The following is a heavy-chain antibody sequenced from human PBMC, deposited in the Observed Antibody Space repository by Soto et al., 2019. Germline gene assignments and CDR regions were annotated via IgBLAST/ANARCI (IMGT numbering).Heavy chain of an antibody. J-gene: IGHJ4*02. V-gene: IGHV2-5*02. CDR3: AHSIAPRSFDY. CDR2: IYWDDDK. CDR1: GFSLSTGGVG. D-gene: IGHD2-15*01. Sequence: QITLKESGPTLVKPTQTLTLTCTFSGFSLSTGGVGVAWIRQPPGKALEWLALIYWDDDKRYSPSLKTRLTITKDTSKNQVVLTMTNTNPVDTATDYCAHSIAPRSFDYWGQGTLVTVSS.